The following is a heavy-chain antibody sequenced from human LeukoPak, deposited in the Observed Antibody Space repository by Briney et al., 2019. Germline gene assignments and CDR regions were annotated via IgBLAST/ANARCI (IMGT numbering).Heavy chain of an antibody. Sequence: GGALRLSCAASWFSFSYHGMNWVRQAPGKGLEWVSGVSAPGGGTYYADSVKGRFTISRDDSRNTLSLQVDSLRAEDTAVYYCLRHRGWAAVDYWGQGPLITVSS. J-gene: IGHJ4*02. CDR3: LRHRGWAAVDY. CDR1: WFSFSYHG. D-gene: IGHD1-26*01. CDR2: VSAPGGGT. V-gene: IGHV3-23*01.